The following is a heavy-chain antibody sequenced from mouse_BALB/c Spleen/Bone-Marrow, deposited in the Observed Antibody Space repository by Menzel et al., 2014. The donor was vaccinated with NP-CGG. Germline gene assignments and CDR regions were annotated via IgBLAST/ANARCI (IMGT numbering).Heavy chain of an antibody. J-gene: IGHJ4*01. CDR2: IDTSDSYT. D-gene: IGHD2-4*01. V-gene: IGHV1-69*01. CDR3: ARGGHDFSLDY. Sequence: VKLVESGAELGMPGASVKMSCKASGYTFTDNWIYWVKQRPGQGLGWIGAIDTSDSYTNYNQKFMGKASLTVDASSSTAYMQVSSLTSDDSAVYYCARGGHDFSLDYWGQGTSVTVSS. CDR1: GYTFTDNW.